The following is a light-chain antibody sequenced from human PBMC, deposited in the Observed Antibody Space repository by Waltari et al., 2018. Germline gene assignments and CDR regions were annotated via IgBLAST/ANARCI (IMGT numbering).Light chain of an antibody. J-gene: IGLJ2*01. V-gene: IGLV3-1*01. CDR3: QAWDSSTAF. CDR1: KLGDKY. Sequence: SYELTQPPSVSVSPGQTASITCSGDKLGDKYACWYQQKPGQSPVLVIYQGNKRPSGIPERFSGSNSGNTATMTISGTQAMDEADYYCQAWDSSTAFFGGGTKLTVL. CDR2: QGN.